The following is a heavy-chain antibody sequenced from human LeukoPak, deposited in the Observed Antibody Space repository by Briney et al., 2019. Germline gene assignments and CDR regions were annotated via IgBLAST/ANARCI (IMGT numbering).Heavy chain of an antibody. CDR1: GFTFSSYD. CDR2: IYSGGST. J-gene: IGHJ4*02. D-gene: IGHD3-3*01. CDR3: ARGIIYDFWSGYYAYYFDY. V-gene: IGHV3-53*04. Sequence: GGSLRLSCAASGFTFSSYDMHWVRQAPGKGLEWVSVIYSGGSTYYADSVKGRFTISRHNSKNTLYLQMNSLRAEDTAVYYCARGIIYDFWSGYYAYYFDYWGQGALVTVSS.